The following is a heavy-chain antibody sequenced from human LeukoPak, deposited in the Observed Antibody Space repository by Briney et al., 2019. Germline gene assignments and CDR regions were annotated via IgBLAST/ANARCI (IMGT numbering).Heavy chain of an antibody. CDR3: ARRAGAYSHPYDY. Sequence: GGSLRLSCAASGFTFNNFAMSWVRQAPGKGLEWVSAISGSGGSTHYSDSVKGRFTISRDNSKNTLYLQMNSLRAEDTAVYYCARRAGAYSHPYDYWGQGTLVTVSS. CDR1: GFTFNNFA. D-gene: IGHD4/OR15-4a*01. CDR2: ISGSGGST. V-gene: IGHV3-23*01. J-gene: IGHJ4*02.